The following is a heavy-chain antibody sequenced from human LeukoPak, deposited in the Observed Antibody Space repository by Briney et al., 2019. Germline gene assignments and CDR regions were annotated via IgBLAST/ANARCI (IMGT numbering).Heavy chain of an antibody. CDR2: IIPIFGTA. D-gene: IGHD3-10*01. V-gene: IGHV1-69*13. CDR3: ARDTEYGSGSLKTDY. CDR1: GYTFTSYD. J-gene: IGHJ4*02. Sequence: SVKVSCKASGYTFTSYDINWVRQAPGQGLEWMGGIIPIFGTANYAQKFQGRVTITADESTSTAYMELSSLRSEDTAVYYCARDTEYGSGSLKTDYWGQGTLVTVSS.